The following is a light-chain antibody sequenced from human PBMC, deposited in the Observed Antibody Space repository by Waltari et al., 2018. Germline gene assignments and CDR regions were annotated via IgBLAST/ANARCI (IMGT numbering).Light chain of an antibody. CDR1: QSIGSQ. V-gene: IGKV3-15*01. CDR2: GAS. Sequence: ETVVTQSPATLSVSPGERATPSCRTSQSIGSQLAWYQQKPGQAPRLLIYGASSRATGIPARLSGSGSETEFTLTISSLQSEDFAVYYCQQYNNWPPGTFGQGTKVEI. J-gene: IGKJ1*01. CDR3: QQYNNWPPGT.